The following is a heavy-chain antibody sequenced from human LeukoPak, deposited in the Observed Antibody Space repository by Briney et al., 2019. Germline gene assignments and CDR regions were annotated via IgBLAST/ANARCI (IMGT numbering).Heavy chain of an antibody. D-gene: IGHD1-26*01. CDR3: AQYASDSGNSYFDY. J-gene: IGHJ4*02. Sequence: PSETLSLTCTVSLGSPSSNSYYCGWIRQPPGKELEWIGSIYYSGSTSYNPSLKSRVTMSVDKSKNQFFLKLRSVSVEGTAVYYCAQYASDSGNSYFDYWGQGTLVTVSS. V-gene: IGHV4-39*07. CDR2: IYYSGST. CDR1: LGSPSSNSYY.